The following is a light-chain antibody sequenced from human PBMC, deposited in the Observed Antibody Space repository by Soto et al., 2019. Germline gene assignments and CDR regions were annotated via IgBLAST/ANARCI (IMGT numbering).Light chain of an antibody. J-gene: IGKJ1*01. CDR1: QSISSY. V-gene: IGKV1-39*01. CDR3: QQSYSTPRT. Sequence: DIQTTQSPSSLSSCVGDIVTITCGASQSISSYLNWYRQKPGKAPKLLIYAASSLQSGVPSRFSGSGSGTDFTLTISSLQPEDFATYYCQQSYSTPRTFGQGTKVDI. CDR2: AAS.